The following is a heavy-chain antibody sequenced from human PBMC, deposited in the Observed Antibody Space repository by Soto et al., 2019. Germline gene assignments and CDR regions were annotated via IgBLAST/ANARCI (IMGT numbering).Heavy chain of an antibody. Sequence: SETLSLTCTVSGASLSSDAYYWSWIRQYPGKGLEWIGYIYYSGATYYNPSHESRVSISLDTPKNHFSLKLSSVSAADTAVYYCARGGRRGDIFDIWGQGTMVTVSS. CDR2: IYYSGAT. V-gene: IGHV4-31*03. J-gene: IGHJ3*02. D-gene: IGHD2-21*01. CDR3: ARGGRRGDIFDI. CDR1: GASLSSDAYY.